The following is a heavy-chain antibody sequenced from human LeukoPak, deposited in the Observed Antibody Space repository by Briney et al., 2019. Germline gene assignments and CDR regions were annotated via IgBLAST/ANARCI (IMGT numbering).Heavy chain of an antibody. CDR2: ISSSSSYI. CDR3: ARGGLGYSYSNY. D-gene: IGHD5-18*01. CDR1: GFTFSSYS. V-gene: IGHV3-21*01. J-gene: IGHJ4*02. Sequence: GGSLRLSCAASGFTFSSYSMNWVRQAPGKGLEWVSSISSSSSYIYYADSVKGRFTISRDNAKNSLYLQMNSLRAEDTAVYYCARGGLGYSYSNYWGQETLVTVSS.